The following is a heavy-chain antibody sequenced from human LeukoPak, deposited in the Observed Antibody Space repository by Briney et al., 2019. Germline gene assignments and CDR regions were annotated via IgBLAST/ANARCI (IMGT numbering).Heavy chain of an antibody. Sequence: PGGSLRLSCAASGFTFSSYAMSWVRQAPGKGLEWVSAISGSGDSTYYADSVKGRFTISRDNSKNTLYLQMNSLSAEDTAVYNCAKKLRGTYSFDCWGQGTLVTVSS. V-gene: IGHV3-23*01. J-gene: IGHJ4*02. CDR1: GFTFSSYA. CDR3: AKKLRGTYSFDC. D-gene: IGHD3-16*01. CDR2: ISGSGDST.